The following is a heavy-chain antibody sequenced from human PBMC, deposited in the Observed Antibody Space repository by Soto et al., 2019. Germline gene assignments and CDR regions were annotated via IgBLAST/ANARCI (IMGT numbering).Heavy chain of an antibody. CDR2: ISYDGSNK. CDR3: ARDPAGRKKGYYFDY. J-gene: IGHJ4*02. CDR1: GFTFSSYA. V-gene: IGHV3-30-3*01. Sequence: QVQLVESGGGVVQPGRSLGLSCAASGFTFSSYAMHWVRQAPGKGLEWVAVISYDGSNKYYADSVKGRFTISRDNSKNPLYLQMNSLRAEDTAVYYCARDPAGRKKGYYFDYWGQGTLVTVSS. D-gene: IGHD3-10*01.